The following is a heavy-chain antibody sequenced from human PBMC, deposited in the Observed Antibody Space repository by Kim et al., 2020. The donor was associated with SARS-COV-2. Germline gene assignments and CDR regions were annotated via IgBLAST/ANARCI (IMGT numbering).Heavy chain of an antibody. CDR3: TTDYYDSSGYYVDY. CDR2: IKSKTDGGTT. D-gene: IGHD3-22*01. J-gene: IGHJ4*02. CDR1: GFTFSNAW. Sequence: GGSLRLSCAASGFTFSNAWMSWVRQAPGKGLEWVGRIKSKTDGGTTDYAAPVKGRFTISRDDSKNTLYLQMNSLKTEDTAVYYCTTDYYDSSGYYVDYWGQGTLVTVSS. V-gene: IGHV3-15*01.